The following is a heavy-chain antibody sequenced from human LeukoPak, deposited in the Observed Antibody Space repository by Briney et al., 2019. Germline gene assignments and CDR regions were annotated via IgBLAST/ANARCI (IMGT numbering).Heavy chain of an antibody. CDR3: ARDYRAWDILTGYYSPGDY. CDR1: GFTFSSYW. J-gene: IGHJ4*02. V-gene: IGHV3-7*01. CDR2: IKQDGSEK. D-gene: IGHD3-9*01. Sequence: GGPLRLSCAASGFTFSSYWMSWVRQAPGKGLEWVANIKQDGSEKYYVDSVKGRFTISRDNAKNSLYLQMNSLRAEDTAVYYCARDYRAWDILTGYYSPGDYWGQGTLVTVSS.